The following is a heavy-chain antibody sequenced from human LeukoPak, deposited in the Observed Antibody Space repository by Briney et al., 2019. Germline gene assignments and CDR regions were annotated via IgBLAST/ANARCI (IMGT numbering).Heavy chain of an antibody. CDR2: INPILGIA. V-gene: IGHV1-69*10. D-gene: IGHD3-16*01. CDR3: ARDDSDYVWGSYSH. J-gene: IGHJ4*02. Sequence: ASVKVSCKASGYTFTGYYMHWVRQAPGQGLEWMGWINPILGIANYAQKFQGRVTITADKSTSTAYMELSSLRSEDTAVYYCARDDSDYVWGSYSHWGQGTLVTVSS. CDR1: GYTFTGYY.